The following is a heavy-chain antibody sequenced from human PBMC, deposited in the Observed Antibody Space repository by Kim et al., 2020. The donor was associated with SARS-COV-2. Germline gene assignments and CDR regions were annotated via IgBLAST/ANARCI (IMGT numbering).Heavy chain of an antibody. V-gene: IGHV1-3*01. CDR1: GYTFTSYA. CDR3: ARDATMVRGVIISNWFDP. J-gene: IGHJ5*02. CDR2: LGAGNGNT. Sequence: ASVKVSCKASGYTFTSYAMHWVHQAPGPGLEWVGWLGAGNGNTKYSQKFQGRVTNTRDTSASTAYMELSSLRSEDTAVYYCARDATMVRGVIISNWFDPW. D-gene: IGHD3-10*01.